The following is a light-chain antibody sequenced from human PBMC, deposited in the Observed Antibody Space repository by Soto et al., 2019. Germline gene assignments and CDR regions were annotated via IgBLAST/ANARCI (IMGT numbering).Light chain of an antibody. Sequence: DIQMTQSPSTLSASVGDIVTITCRASQNVNNCLAWYQQKPGKAPKLLIHKASNLESGVPSRFSGSGSGTIFSLTISSLQPDDFATYYCQQYNSYWTVGKGPKVEI. CDR1: QNVNNC. CDR3: QQYNSYWT. J-gene: IGKJ1*01. V-gene: IGKV1-5*03. CDR2: KAS.